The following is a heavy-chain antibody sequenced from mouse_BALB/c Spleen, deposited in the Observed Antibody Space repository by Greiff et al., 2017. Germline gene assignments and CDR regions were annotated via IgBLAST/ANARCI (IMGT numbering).Heavy chain of an antibody. CDR2: ISNGGGST. CDR3: ARWYWYFDV. V-gene: IGHV5-12-2*01. J-gene: IGHJ1*01. CDR1: GFTFSSYT. Sequence: EVQRVESGGGLVQPGGSLKLSCAASGFTFSSYTMSWVRQTPEKRLEWVAYISNGGGSTYYPDTVKGRFTISRDNAKNTLYLQMSSLKSEDTAMYYCARWYWYFDVWGAGTTVTVSS.